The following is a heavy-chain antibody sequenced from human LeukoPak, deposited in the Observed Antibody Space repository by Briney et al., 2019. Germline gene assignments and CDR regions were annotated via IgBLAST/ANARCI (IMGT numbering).Heavy chain of an antibody. CDR1: GFTFSAYW. D-gene: IGHD3-10*01. V-gene: IGHV3-74*01. Sequence: GGSLRLSCAASGFTFSAYWMHWVRQVPGKGLVWVSRINNDGTATFFADSVKGRFTISRDNAKNTLYLQMDSLRAEDTAMYYCAKVTYGSGTYGAFDLWGQGTLVTVSS. J-gene: IGHJ4*02. CDR2: INNDGTAT. CDR3: AKVTYGSGTYGAFDL.